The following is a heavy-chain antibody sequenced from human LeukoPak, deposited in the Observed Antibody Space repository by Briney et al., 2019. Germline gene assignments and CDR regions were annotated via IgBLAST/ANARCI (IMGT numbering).Heavy chain of an antibody. D-gene: IGHD3-3*01. CDR3: ATRLGFWRAFDI. J-gene: IGHJ3*02. CDR1: GGSISSYY. Sequence: SETLSLTCTVSGGSISSYYWSWIRQPPGKGLEWIGYIYYSGSANYNPSLKSRVTISVDTSKNQFSLKLSSLTAADTAVYYCATRLGFWRAFDIWGQGTMLTVSS. V-gene: IGHV4-59*01. CDR2: IYYSGSA.